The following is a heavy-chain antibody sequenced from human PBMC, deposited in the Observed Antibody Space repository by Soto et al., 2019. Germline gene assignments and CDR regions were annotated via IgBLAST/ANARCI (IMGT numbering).Heavy chain of an antibody. D-gene: IGHD3-10*01. V-gene: IGHV3-23*01. CDR1: GFTFSSYA. CDR3: AKPSSGSGSYGY. Sequence: EVQLLESAGGLVQPGGSLRLSCAASGFTFSSYAMSWVRQAPGKGLEWVSAISGSGGSTYYADSVKGRFTISRDNSKNTLYLQMNSLRAEDTAVYYCAKPSSGSGSYGYWGQGTLVTVSS. J-gene: IGHJ4*02. CDR2: ISGSGGST.